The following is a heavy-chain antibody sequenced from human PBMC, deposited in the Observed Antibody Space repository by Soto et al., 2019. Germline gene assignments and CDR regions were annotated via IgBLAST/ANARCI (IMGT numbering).Heavy chain of an antibody. CDR1: GFTFSNAW. J-gene: IGHJ4*02. CDR2: IKSKTDGGTT. V-gene: IGHV3-15*07. CDR3: TTDDTAMVGNDY. D-gene: IGHD5-18*01. Sequence: EVQLVESGGGLVKPGGSLRLSCAASGFTFSNAWMNWVRQAPGKGLEWVGRIKSKTDGGTTDYAAPVKGRFTISRDDSKNTLYLQMNSLKTEDTDVYYCTTDDTAMVGNDYWGQGTLVTVSS.